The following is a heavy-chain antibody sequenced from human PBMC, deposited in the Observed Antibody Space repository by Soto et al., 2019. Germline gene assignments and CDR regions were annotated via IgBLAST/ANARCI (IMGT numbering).Heavy chain of an antibody. J-gene: IGHJ4*02. CDR1: GGSVSIGTYY. CDR3: ARDKITGLFDY. V-gene: IGHV4-61*01. D-gene: IGHD2-8*02. CDR2: IHYSGST. Sequence: PSETLSLTCTVPGGSVSIGTYYWSWIRQPPGKGLEWIGFIHYSGSTNYNPSLKSRVTISVDTSKNQFSLKLTSVTAADTAVYYCARDKITGLFDYWGQGTLVTVPS.